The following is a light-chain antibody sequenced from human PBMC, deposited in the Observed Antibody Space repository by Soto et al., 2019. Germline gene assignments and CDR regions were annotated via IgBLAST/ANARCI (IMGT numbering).Light chain of an antibody. V-gene: IGKV3-20*01. CDR3: QQYHGSPLT. CDR2: GVS. Sequence: EIVLTQSPGTLSLSPGERATLSCRASQRVSSSYLAWYQQKPGQAPRLLIYGVSSRATGIPDRFSGSGSGTDFTLTITRLEPEDFAVYYCQQYHGSPLTFGPGTKVDIK. J-gene: IGKJ3*01. CDR1: QRVSSSY.